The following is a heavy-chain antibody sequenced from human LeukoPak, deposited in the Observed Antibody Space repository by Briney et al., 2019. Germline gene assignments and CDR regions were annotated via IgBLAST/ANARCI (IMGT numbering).Heavy chain of an antibody. V-gene: IGHV1-18*01. CDR2: ISGDKGPT. D-gene: IGHD2-15*01. CDR3: ARGGYSDY. Sequence: ASVKVSCKVSGYPFGNFAITWVRQARGQGLEWLGWISGDKGPTYYAPKLQGRVTLTTDTSTSTAYMELTNLRSDDTAVYYCARGGYSDYWGQGTLVTVSS. CDR1: GYPFGNFA. J-gene: IGHJ4*02.